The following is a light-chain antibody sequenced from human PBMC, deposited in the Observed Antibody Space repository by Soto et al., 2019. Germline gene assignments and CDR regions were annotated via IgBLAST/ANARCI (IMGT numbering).Light chain of an antibody. V-gene: IGLV2-14*01. CDR1: SSDVGGHNY. Sequence: QAAVTQPGSVCGSPGQSITISCTGTSSDVGGHNYVSWYQQHPGRVPKLMIYEVGNRPSGVSNRFSGSKSGNTASLTISGLQTEDEADYYCSSYTSSSTYVFGTGTKVTVL. CDR3: SSYTSSSTYV. CDR2: EVG. J-gene: IGLJ1*01.